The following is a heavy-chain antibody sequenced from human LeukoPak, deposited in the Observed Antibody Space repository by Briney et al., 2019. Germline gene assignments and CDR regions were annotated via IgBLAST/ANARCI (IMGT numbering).Heavy chain of an antibody. D-gene: IGHD3-9*01. J-gene: IGHJ4*02. Sequence: GSLRLSCAASGFTVSSNYMSWIRQPPGKGLEWIGEINHSGSTNYNPSLKSRVTISVDTSKNQFSLKLSSVTAADTAVYYCARHSYDILTGYYKWGQGTLVTVSS. CDR2: INHSGST. CDR3: ARHSYDILTGYYK. CDR1: GFTVSSNY. V-gene: IGHV4-34*01.